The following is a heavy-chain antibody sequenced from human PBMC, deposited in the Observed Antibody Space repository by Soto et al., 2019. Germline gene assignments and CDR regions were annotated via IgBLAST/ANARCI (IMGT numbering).Heavy chain of an antibody. CDR3: ATHGYGLPRN. D-gene: IGHD5-12*01. CDR1: GAFISSYF. Sequence: SETLSLTCTVSGAFISSYFWSWIRQAPGKGLEWIGEISNTGNTKYIPSLNGRVTISVDTSKSQFSLKLSSVTAADTAVYYCATHGYGLPRNWGQGTLVTVSS. V-gene: IGHV4-59*08. J-gene: IGHJ4*02. CDR2: ISNTGNT.